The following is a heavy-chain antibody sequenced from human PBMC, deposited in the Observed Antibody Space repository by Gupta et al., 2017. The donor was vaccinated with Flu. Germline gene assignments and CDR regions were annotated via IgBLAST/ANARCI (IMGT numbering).Heavy chain of an antibody. CDR2: ISWDSATI. CDR3: AKDSLSSSCALFDY. Sequence: RLTPGKDLEWVSSISWDSATIDYADSGKGRFTVSRDNARNSLCLQMDSLTPEDTALYFCAKDSLSSSCALFDYWGQGTLVTVSS. V-gene: IGHV3-9*01. D-gene: IGHD6-13*01. J-gene: IGHJ4*02.